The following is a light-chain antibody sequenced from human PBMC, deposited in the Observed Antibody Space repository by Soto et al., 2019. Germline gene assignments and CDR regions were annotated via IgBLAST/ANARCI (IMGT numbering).Light chain of an antibody. CDR1: QTISSW. J-gene: IGKJ1*01. V-gene: IGKV1-5*03. CDR2: KAS. CDR3: QQYAGYSRT. Sequence: DIQMTQSPSSVSASVGDRVTITCRASQTISSWLAWYQQKPGKAPKLLIYKASTLETGVPSRFSSSGSGTEFTLTITGLQPDDFATYYCQQYAGYSRTFGQGTKVDIK.